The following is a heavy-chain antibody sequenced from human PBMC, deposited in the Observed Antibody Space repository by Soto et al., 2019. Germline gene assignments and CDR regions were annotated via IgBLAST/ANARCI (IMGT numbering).Heavy chain of an antibody. J-gene: IGHJ4*02. V-gene: IGHV4-34*01. CDR3: ERDPKVRGSSKQRTEL. CDR2: ISQSGNT. D-gene: IGHD6-6*01. CDR1: SGSCIVYY. Sequence: PSWTXALTCAIYSGSCIVYYVILIRHPPGKGLEWIGEISQSGNTNYSPSLKSRVYISIETSKKQFSLNLASVSAAETAVYYCERDPKVRGSSKQRTELWGQATLV.